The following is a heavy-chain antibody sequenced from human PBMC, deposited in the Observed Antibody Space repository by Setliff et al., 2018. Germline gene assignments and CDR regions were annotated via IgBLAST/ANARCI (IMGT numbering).Heavy chain of an antibody. CDR1: GYTFTSHY. Sequence: WASVKVSCKASGYTFTSHYMHWVRQAPGLGLEWMGTINPSSGXTSYAQKFXXRVTMTRDTSTSTVYMDMSSLRSEDTAVYYCARDVFPYHYEGAFDIWGQGTMVTVSS. CDR2: INPSSGXT. J-gene: IGHJ3*02. V-gene: IGHV1-46*01. D-gene: IGHD3-22*01. CDR3: ARDVFPYHYEGAFDI.